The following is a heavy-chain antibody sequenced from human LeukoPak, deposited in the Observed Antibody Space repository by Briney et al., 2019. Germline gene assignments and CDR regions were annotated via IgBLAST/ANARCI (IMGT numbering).Heavy chain of an antibody. V-gene: IGHV4-4*09. Sequence: SETLSLTCTVSGGSISTYYWSWIRQPPGKGLKCIGYIYTTESTNYNPSLESRVTISVDTSKNQFSLMLSSVTAADTAFYYCARRRTTGTTGYFDYWGQGILVTVSS. CDR2: IYTTEST. CDR3: ARRRTTGTTGYFDY. J-gene: IGHJ4*02. CDR1: GGSISTYY. D-gene: IGHD1-1*01.